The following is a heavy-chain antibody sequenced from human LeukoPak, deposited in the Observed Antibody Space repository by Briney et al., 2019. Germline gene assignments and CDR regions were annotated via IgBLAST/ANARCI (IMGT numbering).Heavy chain of an antibody. CDR3: ARHHSGGWFDP. D-gene: IGHD4-23*01. CDR2: IYYSGST. CDR1: GFTFSSYA. Sequence: PGGSLRLSCAASGFTFSSYAMSWIRQPPGKGLEWIGSIYYSGSTYYNPSLKSRVTISVDTSKNQFSLKLSSVTAADTAVYYCARHHSGGWFDPWGQGTLVTVSS. J-gene: IGHJ5*02. V-gene: IGHV4-39*01.